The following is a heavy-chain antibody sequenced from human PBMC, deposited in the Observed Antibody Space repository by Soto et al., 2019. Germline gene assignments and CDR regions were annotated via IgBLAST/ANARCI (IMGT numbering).Heavy chain of an antibody. Sequence: GASVKVSCKASGGTFSSYAISWVRQAPGQGLEWMGGIIPIFGTANYAQKFQGRVTITADESTSTAYMELSSLRSEDTAVYYCARNGRVSVTMILKNWFDPWGQGTLVTVSS. CDR3: ARNGRVSVTMILKNWFDP. D-gene: IGHD3-22*01. CDR2: IIPIFGTA. CDR1: GGTFSSYA. V-gene: IGHV1-69*13. J-gene: IGHJ5*02.